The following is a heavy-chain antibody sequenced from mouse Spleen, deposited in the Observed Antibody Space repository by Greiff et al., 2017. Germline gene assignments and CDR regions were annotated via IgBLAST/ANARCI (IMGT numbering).Heavy chain of an antibody. V-gene: IGHV1-72*01. CDR3: ARDYGSSYWYFDV. D-gene: IGHD1-1*01. J-gene: IGHJ1*01. CDR1: GYTFTSYW. CDR2: IDPNSGGT. Sequence: QVQLQQSGAELVKPGASVKLSCKASGYTFTSYWMHWVKQRPGRGLEWIGRIDPNSGGTKYNEKFKSKGTLTVYKPSSTAYMQLSSLTSEDSAVYYCARDYGSSYWYFDVWGAGTTVTVSS.